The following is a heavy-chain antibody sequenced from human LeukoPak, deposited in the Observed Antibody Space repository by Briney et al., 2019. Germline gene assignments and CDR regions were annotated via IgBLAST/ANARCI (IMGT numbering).Heavy chain of an antibody. CDR1: GYTFTSYG. CDR2: ISAYNGNT. CDR3: ARFVVVTAILPDAFDI. Sequence: ASVKVSCKASGYTFTSYGISWVRQAPGQGLEWMGWISAYNGNTNYAQKLQGRVTMTTDTSTSTAYMELRSLRSDDTAVYYCARFVVVTAILPDAFDIWGQGTMVTVSS. D-gene: IGHD2-21*02. J-gene: IGHJ3*02. V-gene: IGHV1-18*01.